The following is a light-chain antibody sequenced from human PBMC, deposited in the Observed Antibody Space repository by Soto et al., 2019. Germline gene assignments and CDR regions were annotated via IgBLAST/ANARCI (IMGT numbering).Light chain of an antibody. CDR3: SSYAGSNIVV. CDR1: SSDVGGYNF. J-gene: IGLJ2*01. V-gene: IGLV2-8*01. CDR2: GVS. Sequence: QSVLTQSPSASVSPGPSVTISCTGTSSDVGGYNFVSWYQQQPGKAPKLMIYGVSERPSGVHDRFSGSKSGNTASLTVSGLQAEDEADYYCSSYAGSNIVVFGGGTQLTV.